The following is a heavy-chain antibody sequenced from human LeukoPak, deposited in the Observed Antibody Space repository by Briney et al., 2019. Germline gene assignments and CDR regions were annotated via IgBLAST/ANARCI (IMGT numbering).Heavy chain of an antibody. J-gene: IGHJ4*02. CDR3: ARDSRPYCGGDCSIDY. Sequence: EGLVQPGGSLRLSYVASGFTFISYTMHWVRQAPGKGLEYVSGISSNGGNTYYSDSVKGRFSISRDNSKNTLYLQMGSLRAEDMAVYYCARDSRPYCGGDCSIDYWGQGTLVTVSS. D-gene: IGHD2-21*02. CDR2: ISSNGGNT. V-gene: IGHV3-64*02. CDR1: GFTFISYT.